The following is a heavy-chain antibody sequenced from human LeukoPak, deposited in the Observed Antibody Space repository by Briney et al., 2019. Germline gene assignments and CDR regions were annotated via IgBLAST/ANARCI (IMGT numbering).Heavy chain of an antibody. V-gene: IGHV3-21*01. CDR2: ITSSGSYI. Sequence: PGGSLRLSCAASGFTFSNYSMNWVRQAPGKGLEWVSSITSSGSYIYYADSVKGRITISRDNARNSLYLQMNSLREEDTAIYYCARAEALKFRDFDYWGQATLVTVSS. CDR3: ARAEALKFRDFDY. CDR1: GFTFSNYS. J-gene: IGHJ4*02.